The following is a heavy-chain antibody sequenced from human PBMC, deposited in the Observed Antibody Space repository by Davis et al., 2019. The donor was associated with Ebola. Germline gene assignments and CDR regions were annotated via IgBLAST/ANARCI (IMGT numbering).Heavy chain of an antibody. V-gene: IGHV1-69*04. D-gene: IGHD2-21*01. Sequence: AASVKVSCKASGYTFTSYGIIWVRQAPGQGLEWMGRIIPILGIANYAQKFQGRVTITADKSTSTAYMELSSLRSDDTAVYYCARRRDYDAFDIWGQGTMVTVSS. CDR2: IIPILGIA. CDR3: ARRRDYDAFDI. CDR1: GYTFTSYG. J-gene: IGHJ3*02.